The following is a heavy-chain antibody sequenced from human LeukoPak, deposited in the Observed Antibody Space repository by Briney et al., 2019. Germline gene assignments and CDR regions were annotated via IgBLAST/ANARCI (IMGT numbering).Heavy chain of an antibody. J-gene: IGHJ6*03. CDR2: ISYDGSSK. Sequence: GGSLRLSCAASGFTFSNSAMHWVRQAPGKGLEWVALISYDGSSKYYADSVKGRFTISRDNSKNTLYLQVNSLRAEDTAVYYCARESSGSRRVNNYYYLDVWGKGTTVTVSS. V-gene: IGHV3-30-3*01. D-gene: IGHD1-26*01. CDR3: ARESSGSRRVNNYYYLDV. CDR1: GFTFSNSA.